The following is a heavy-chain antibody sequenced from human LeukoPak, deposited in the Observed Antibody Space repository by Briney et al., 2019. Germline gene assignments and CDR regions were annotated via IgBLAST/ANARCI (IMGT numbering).Heavy chain of an antibody. D-gene: IGHD2-15*01. CDR1: GYTFTSYY. Sequence: ASVKVSCKASGYTFTSYYMHWVRQVPGQGLEWMGIINPSGGSTSYAQKFQGRVTMTRDMSTSTVYMELSSLRSEDTAVYYCARGDQRNKLVVAASSITFDYWGQGTLVTVSS. J-gene: IGHJ4*02. CDR3: ARGDQRNKLVVAASSITFDY. CDR2: INPSGGST. V-gene: IGHV1-46*01.